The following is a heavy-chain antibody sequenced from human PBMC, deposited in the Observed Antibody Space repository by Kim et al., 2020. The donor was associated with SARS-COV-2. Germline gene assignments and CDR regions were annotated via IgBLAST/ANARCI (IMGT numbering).Heavy chain of an antibody. CDR2: ISWNSINI. CDR3: VKLGAGATISAFDI. D-gene: IGHD5-12*01. V-gene: IGHV3-9*01. CDR1: GFTFDDYA. Sequence: GGSLRLSCAASGFTFDDYAMPWVRQAPGKGLEWVSAISWNSINIAYAYSVKGRSTISRDNTKKSLLLQKNSLRGEDTAFYYCVKLGAGATISAFDIWGQG. J-gene: IGHJ3*02.